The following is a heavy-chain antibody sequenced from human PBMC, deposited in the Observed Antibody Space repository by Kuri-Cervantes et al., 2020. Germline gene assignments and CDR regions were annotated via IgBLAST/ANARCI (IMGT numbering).Heavy chain of an antibody. J-gene: IGHJ4*02. D-gene: IGHD5-18*01. Sequence: GSLRLSCTVSGGSLSSYYWSWIRQPPGKGLEWIGYIYYSGSTNYNPSLKSRVTISVDTSKNQFSLRLSSVTAADTAVYYCARDAWIQLGEGIFDYWGQGTLVTVSS. CDR3: ARDAWIQLGEGIFDY. V-gene: IGHV4-59*01. CDR2: IYYSGST. CDR1: GGSLSSYY.